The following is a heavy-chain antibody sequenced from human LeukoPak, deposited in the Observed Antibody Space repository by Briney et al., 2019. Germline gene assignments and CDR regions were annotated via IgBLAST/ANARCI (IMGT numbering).Heavy chain of an antibody. CDR2: IYWNGGKI. CDR1: GFTFDDYA. D-gene: IGHD6-6*01. CDR3: AKALSSSFTGSSWEY. Sequence: GGSLRLSCAASGFTFDDYAMHWIRQAPGKGLEWVSGIYWNGGKIGYADSVKGRFTISRDSAKSSLYLQMNTLRAEDMAFYYCAKALSSSFTGSSWEYWGQGTLVTVSS. V-gene: IGHV3-9*03. J-gene: IGHJ4*02.